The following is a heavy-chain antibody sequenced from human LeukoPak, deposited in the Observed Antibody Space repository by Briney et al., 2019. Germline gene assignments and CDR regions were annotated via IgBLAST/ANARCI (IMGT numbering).Heavy chain of an antibody. V-gene: IGHV4-34*01. J-gene: IGHJ4*02. Sequence: PSEALSLTCAFYDGSFSGYYWSWIRQPPGKGLEWIGEINHSGSTNYNPSLKSRVTISVDTSKNQFSLKLSSVTAADTAVYYCARGRGLTTSYYFDYWGQGTLVTVSS. CDR3: ARGRGLTTSYYFDY. CDR2: INHSGST. D-gene: IGHD4-11*01. CDR1: DGSFSGYY.